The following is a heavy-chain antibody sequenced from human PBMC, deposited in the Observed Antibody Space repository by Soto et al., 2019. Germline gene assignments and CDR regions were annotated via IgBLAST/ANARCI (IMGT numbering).Heavy chain of an antibody. V-gene: IGHV1-24*01. Sequence: ASVKVSCKASGYIFTNYAISCVRQAPGKGLEWMGGFDPEDGETIYAQKFQGRVTMTEDTSTDTAYMELSSLRSEDTAVYYCATHDILTGYDYWGQGTLVTVSS. CDR1: GYIFTNYA. D-gene: IGHD3-9*01. CDR3: ATHDILTGYDY. J-gene: IGHJ4*02. CDR2: FDPEDGET.